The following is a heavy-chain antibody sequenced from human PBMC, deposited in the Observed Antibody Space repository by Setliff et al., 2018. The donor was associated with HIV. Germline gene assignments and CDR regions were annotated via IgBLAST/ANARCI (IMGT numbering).Heavy chain of an antibody. D-gene: IGHD2-15*01. CDR2: IKEDGSEE. CDR1: GFTISSYH. CDR3: SLGYCSGGSCYSDPEVAFDI. Sequence: GGSLRLSCAASGFTISSYHIHWVRQAPGKGLEWVANIKEDGSEENYVDSVKGRFTISRDNAMNTAYLQMNSLRGEDTALYYCSLGYCSGGSCYSDPEVAFDIWGHGTMVTVSS. V-gene: IGHV3-7*01. J-gene: IGHJ3*02.